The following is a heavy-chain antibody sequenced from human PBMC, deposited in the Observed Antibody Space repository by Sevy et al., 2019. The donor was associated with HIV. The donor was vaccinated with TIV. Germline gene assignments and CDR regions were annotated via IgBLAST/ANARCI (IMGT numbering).Heavy chain of an antibody. J-gene: IGHJ4*02. Sequence: GGSLRLSCAASGFSFSSYWMHWVRQAPGKGLEWVANIKQDESEKYYSASVKGRFTISRDNAKNSVYLQMNSLRPEDTAIYYCARGNSGSFDYWGQGTLATVSS. V-gene: IGHV3-7*03. CDR3: ARGNSGSFDY. D-gene: IGHD3-22*01. CDR1: GFSFSSYW. CDR2: IKQDESEK.